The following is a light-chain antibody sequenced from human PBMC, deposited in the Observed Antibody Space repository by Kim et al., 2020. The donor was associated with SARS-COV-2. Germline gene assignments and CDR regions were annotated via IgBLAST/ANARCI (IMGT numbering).Light chain of an antibody. Sequence: QSHPNSCTGTSSDVGGYNSVSWYQQHPGKAPKLMIYDVSKRPSGVSNRFSGSKSGNTASLTISGLQAEDEADYYCSSYTSSSTYVVFGGGTQLTVL. CDR1: SSDVGGYNS. CDR2: DVS. J-gene: IGLJ2*01. V-gene: IGLV2-14*04. CDR3: SSYTSSSTYVV.